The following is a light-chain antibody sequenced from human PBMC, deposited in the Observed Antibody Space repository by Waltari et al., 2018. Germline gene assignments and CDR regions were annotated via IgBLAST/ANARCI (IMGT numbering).Light chain of an antibody. Sequence: EIVMTQSPANLSVSPGERATLSCRASQSVSSKLAWYQQKPGQAPRLLIYHASTRATGIPARFSGSGSGTEFTLTISSLQSGDFAVYYCQHYNNGGKAFGQGTKLEIK. V-gene: IGKV3-15*01. J-gene: IGKJ2*01. CDR1: QSVSSK. CDR3: QHYNNGGKA. CDR2: HAS.